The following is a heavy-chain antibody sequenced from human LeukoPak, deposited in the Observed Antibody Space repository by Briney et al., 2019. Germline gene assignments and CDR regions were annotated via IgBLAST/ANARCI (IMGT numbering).Heavy chain of an antibody. J-gene: IGHJ4*02. CDR2: IDWDDDK. Sequence: ESGPALVKPTQTLTLTCTFSGFSLSTSGMCVSWIRQPPGKALEWLARIDWDDDKYYSTSLKTRLTISKDTSKNQVVLTMTNMGPVDTATYYCARITTVTTAFDYWGQGTLVTVSS. CDR1: GFSLSTSGMC. V-gene: IGHV2-70*11. D-gene: IGHD4-17*01. CDR3: ARITTVTTAFDY.